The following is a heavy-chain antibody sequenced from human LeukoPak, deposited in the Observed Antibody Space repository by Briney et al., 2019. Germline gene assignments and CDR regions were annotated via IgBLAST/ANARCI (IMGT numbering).Heavy chain of an antibody. J-gene: IGHJ5*02. Sequence: SETLSLTCTVSGGSISSGGYYWSWIRQHPGKGLEWIGYIYYTGSTYYNPSLKSRVSVSLDTSKNQFSLKLSSVTAADTAVYYCARQTNWFDPWGQGTLVTVSS. V-gene: IGHV4-31*03. CDR1: GGSISSGGYY. CDR2: IYYTGST. CDR3: ARQTNWFDP.